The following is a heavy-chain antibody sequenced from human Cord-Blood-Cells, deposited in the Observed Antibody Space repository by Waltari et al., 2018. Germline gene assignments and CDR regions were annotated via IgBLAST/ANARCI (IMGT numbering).Heavy chain of an antibody. CDR2: IYYSGST. CDR1: GGSISSHY. Sequence: QVQLQESGPGLVKPSETLSLTCTVSGGSISSHYWSWIRQPPGKGLEWIGYIYYSGSTTYNPSLKSRVTISVDTSKNQFSLKLSSVTAADTAVYYCARVIAAAGLWYFDLWGRGTLVTVSS. CDR3: ARVIAAAGLWYFDL. V-gene: IGHV4-59*11. J-gene: IGHJ2*01. D-gene: IGHD6-13*01.